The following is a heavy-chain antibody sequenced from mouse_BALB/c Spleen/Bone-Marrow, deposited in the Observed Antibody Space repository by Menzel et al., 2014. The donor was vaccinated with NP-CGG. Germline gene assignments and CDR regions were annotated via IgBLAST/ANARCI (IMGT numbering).Heavy chain of an antibody. CDR2: IDPANGNT. J-gene: IGHJ2*01. CDR1: GFNIKDTY. CDR3: ASYYYGHYFDY. V-gene: IGHV14-3*02. Sequence: EVQRVESGAEPVKPGASVKLSCTASGFNIKDTYMHWVKQRPEQGLEWIGRIDPANGNTKYDPKFQGKATITADTSSNTAYLQLSSLTSEGTAVYYCASYYYGHYFDYWGQGTTLTVSS. D-gene: IGHD1-1*01.